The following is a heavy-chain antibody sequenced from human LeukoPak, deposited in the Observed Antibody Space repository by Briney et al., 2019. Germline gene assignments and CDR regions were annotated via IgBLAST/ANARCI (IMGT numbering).Heavy chain of an antibody. CDR1: GGSLSSGGYY. V-gene: IGHV4-31*03. D-gene: IGHD3-16*01. CDR3: TRASSWATGYVTWFDP. Sequence: PSETLSLTCTVSGGSLSSGGYYWTWIRQHPGKGLEWIGYVDYSGSTYYNPTLKSRVTISVDTSKNQFSLRLTSVTAADTAVYYCTRASSWATGYVTWFDPWGQGTLVTVSS. CDR2: VDYSGST. J-gene: IGHJ5*02.